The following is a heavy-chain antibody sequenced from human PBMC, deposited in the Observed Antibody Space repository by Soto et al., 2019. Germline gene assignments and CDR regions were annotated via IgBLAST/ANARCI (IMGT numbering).Heavy chain of an antibody. V-gene: IGHV4-39*01. D-gene: IGHD3-22*01. J-gene: IGHJ5*02. CDR2: IYYSGST. Sequence: SETLSLTCTVSRGSISSSIYYWGLIRQPPRKGLEWIGSIYYSGSTYYNPSLKSRVTISVDTSNNQFSLKLSSVTAADTAVYYCARQGRITMIVVVAGFDPWGQGTLVTVSS. CDR3: ARQGRITMIVVVAGFDP. CDR1: RGSISSSIYY.